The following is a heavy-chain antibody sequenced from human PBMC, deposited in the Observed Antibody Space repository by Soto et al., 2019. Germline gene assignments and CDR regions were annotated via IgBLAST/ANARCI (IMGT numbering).Heavy chain of an antibody. CDR2: ISYDGSNK. CDR1: GFTFSSYG. D-gene: IGHD3-3*01. CDR3: AKETYDFWSGTSWSDS. J-gene: IGHJ5*01. V-gene: IGHV3-30*18. Sequence: GGSLRLSCAASGFTFSSYGMHWVRQAPGKGLEWVAVISYDGSNKYYADSVKGRFTISRDNSKNTLYLQMNSLRAEDTAVYYCAKETYDFWSGTSWSDSWGQGTLLTVSS.